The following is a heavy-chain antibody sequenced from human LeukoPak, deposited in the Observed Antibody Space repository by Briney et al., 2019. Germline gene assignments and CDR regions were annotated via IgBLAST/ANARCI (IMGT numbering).Heavy chain of an antibody. Sequence: GGSLRLSCAASGFTFSSYSMNWVRQAPGKGLEWVSSISSSSSYIYYADSVKVRFTISRDNAKNSLYLQMNSLRAEDTAVYYCARDEYYGSGRTPNYYYYYYYMDVWGKGTTVTVSS. V-gene: IGHV3-21*01. CDR1: GFTFSSYS. D-gene: IGHD3-10*01. CDR2: ISSSSSYI. J-gene: IGHJ6*03. CDR3: ARDEYYGSGRTPNYYYYYYYMDV.